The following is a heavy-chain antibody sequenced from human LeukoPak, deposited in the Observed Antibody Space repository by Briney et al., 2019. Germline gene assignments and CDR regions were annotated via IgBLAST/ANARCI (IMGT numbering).Heavy chain of an antibody. D-gene: IGHD3-3*01. CDR3: ARVGVAGFDY. V-gene: IGHV3-7*03. CDR2: IKEDVSDK. Sequence: RGSLRLSCAASGFTIDDYWMSWVRQAPGKGLEWVANIKEDVSDKYYVDSVKGRFTISRDNAKNSLYLQMSRLRAEDTAVYYCARVGVAGFDYWGQGILVTVSS. CDR1: GFTIDDYW. J-gene: IGHJ4*02.